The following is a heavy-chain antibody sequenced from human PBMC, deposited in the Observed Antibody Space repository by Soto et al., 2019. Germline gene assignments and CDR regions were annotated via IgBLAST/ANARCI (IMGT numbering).Heavy chain of an antibody. CDR3: ARRGYSYGYHYYYGMDV. V-gene: IGHV5-10-1*01. Sequence: LGESLKISCKGSGYSFTSYWISWVRQMPGKGLEWMGRIDPSDSYTNYSPSFQGHVTISADKSISTAYLQWSSLKASDTAMYYCARRGYSYGYHYYYGMDVWGQGTTVTVSS. CDR2: IDPSDSYT. D-gene: IGHD5-18*01. CDR1: GYSFTSYW. J-gene: IGHJ6*02.